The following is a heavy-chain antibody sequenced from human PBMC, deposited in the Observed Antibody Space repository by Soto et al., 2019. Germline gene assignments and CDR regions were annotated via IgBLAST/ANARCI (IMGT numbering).Heavy chain of an antibody. Sequence: QVQLQESGPGLVKPSQTLSLTCTVSGGSISSGGYYWSWIRQHPGKGLEWIGYIYYSGSTYYNPSLKSRVTISVDTSKNQFSLKLSAVTAADTAVYYCARDGANPRPGAMALHYYMDVWGKGTTVTVSS. V-gene: IGHV4-31*03. J-gene: IGHJ6*03. CDR1: GGSISSGGYY. D-gene: IGHD2-2*01. CDR3: ARDGANPRPGAMALHYYMDV. CDR2: IYYSGST.